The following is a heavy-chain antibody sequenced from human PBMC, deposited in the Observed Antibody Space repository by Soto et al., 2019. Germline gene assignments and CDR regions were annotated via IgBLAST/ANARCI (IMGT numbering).Heavy chain of an antibody. J-gene: IGHJ6*02. CDR3: ASGVYGYDFWSGYPNVMDV. CDR1: GGSISSYY. V-gene: IGHV4-59*01. Sequence: SSETLSLTCTVSGGSISSYYWSWIRQPPGKGLEWIGYIYYSGSTNYNPSLKSRVTISVDTSKNQFSLKLSSVTAADTAVYYCASGVYGYDFWSGYPNVMDVRGQRSSVTVSS. D-gene: IGHD3-3*01. CDR2: IYYSGST.